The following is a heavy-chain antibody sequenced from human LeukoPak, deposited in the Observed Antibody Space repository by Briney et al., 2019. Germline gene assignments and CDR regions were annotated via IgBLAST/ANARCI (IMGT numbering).Heavy chain of an antibody. V-gene: IGHV1-18*01. D-gene: IGHD3-3*01. J-gene: IGHJ6*02. Sequence: GASVKVSCKASGYTFTNFGITWVRQAPGQGLEWMGWISTYNGNTDYAQKLQGRVTMTTDTSTSTAYMELRSLRSDDTAVYYCARDLEVRFLEWLFIYYGMDVWGQGTTVTVSS. CDR1: GYTFTNFG. CDR3: ARDLEVRFLEWLFIYYGMDV. CDR2: ISTYNGNT.